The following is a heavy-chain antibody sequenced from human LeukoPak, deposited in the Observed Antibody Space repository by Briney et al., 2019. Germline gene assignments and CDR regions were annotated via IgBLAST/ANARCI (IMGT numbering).Heavy chain of an antibody. V-gene: IGHV1-24*01. CDR3: ARGTPPTVVTPRYCYGMDV. D-gene: IGHD4-23*01. CDR1: GYTLTELS. Sequence: ASVKVSCKVSGYTLTELSMHWVRQAPGKGLEWMGGFDPEDGETIYEQKFPGRVTMTEDTSTDTAYMELSSLRSEDTAVYYCARGTPPTVVTPRYCYGMDVWGQGTLVTVSS. J-gene: IGHJ6*02. CDR2: FDPEDGET.